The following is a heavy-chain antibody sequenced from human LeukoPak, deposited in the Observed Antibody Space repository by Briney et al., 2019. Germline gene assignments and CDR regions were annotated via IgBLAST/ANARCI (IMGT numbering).Heavy chain of an antibody. CDR2: ISGSGGST. V-gene: IGHV3-23*01. D-gene: IGHD3-9*01. J-gene: IGHJ4*02. CDR3: AKLYDILTGYYPESHYFDY. Sequence: SGGSLRLSCAASGFTFSSYAMSWVRQAPGKGLEWVSAISGSGGSTYYADSVKGRFTISRDNSKNTLYLQMNSLRAEDTAVYYCAKLYDILTGYYPESHYFDYWGQGTLVTVSS. CDR1: GFTFSSYA.